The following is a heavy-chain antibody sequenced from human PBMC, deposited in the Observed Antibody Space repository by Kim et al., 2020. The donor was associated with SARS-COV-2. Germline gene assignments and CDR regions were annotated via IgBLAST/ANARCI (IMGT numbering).Heavy chain of an antibody. CDR2: TYSGGST. V-gene: IGHV3-66*01. CDR1: GFTVSSNY. Sequence: GGSLRLSCAASGFTVSSNYMSWVRQAPGKGLEWVSVTYSGGSTYYADSVKGRFTISRDNSKNKLYLQMNSLRAEDTAVYYCAHGIAAAGLYYFDYWGQGTLVTVSS. D-gene: IGHD6-13*01. J-gene: IGHJ4*02. CDR3: AHGIAAAGLYYFDY.